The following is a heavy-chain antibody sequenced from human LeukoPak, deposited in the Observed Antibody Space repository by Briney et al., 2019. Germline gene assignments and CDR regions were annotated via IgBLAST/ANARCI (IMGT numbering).Heavy chain of an antibody. CDR3: ARRILSFGSWYFDY. D-gene: IGHD3-9*01. Sequence: PGGSLRLSCAASGFTFSDYWMHWVRHAPGKGLVWVSRIKSDGSSTSYADSVKGRFTISRDNSKNTLYLQMNSLRAEDTAVYYCARRILSFGSWYFDYWGQGTLVTVSS. CDR1: GFTFSDYW. J-gene: IGHJ4*02. V-gene: IGHV3-74*01. CDR2: IKSDGSST.